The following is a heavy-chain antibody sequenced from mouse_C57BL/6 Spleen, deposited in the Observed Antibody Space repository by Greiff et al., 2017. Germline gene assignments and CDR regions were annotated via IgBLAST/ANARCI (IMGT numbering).Heavy chain of an antibody. Sequence: VQLQQPGAELVRPGSSVKLSCKASGYTFTSYWMDWVKQRPGQGLEWIGNIYPSDSETHYNQKFKDKATLTVDKSSSTAYMQLSSLTSEDSAVXYCARGGDYDWYFDVWGTGTTVTVSS. CDR2: IYPSDSET. CDR1: GYTFTSYW. J-gene: IGHJ1*03. V-gene: IGHV1-61*01. D-gene: IGHD2-4*01. CDR3: ARGGDYDWYFDV.